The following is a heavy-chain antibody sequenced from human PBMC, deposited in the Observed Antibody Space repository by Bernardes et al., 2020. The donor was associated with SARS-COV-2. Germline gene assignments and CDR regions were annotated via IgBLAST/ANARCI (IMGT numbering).Heavy chain of an antibody. CDR3: ARAGYCSGYNCGSADYYHYNGMDV. Sequence: ASVKVSCKASGYPFISYGITWVRQAPGHGLEWMGWISGYKGNTNYAQKVQGRVTMTTDTSTSTAYMELRSLRSDDTAVYFCARAGYCSGYNCGSADYYHYNGMDVWGQGTTVTVSS. CDR2: ISGYKGNT. J-gene: IGHJ6*02. CDR1: GYPFISYG. D-gene: IGHD2-15*01. V-gene: IGHV1-18*01.